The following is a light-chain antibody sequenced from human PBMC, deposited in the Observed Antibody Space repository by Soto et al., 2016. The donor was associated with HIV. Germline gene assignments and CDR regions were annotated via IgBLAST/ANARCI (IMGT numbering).Light chain of an antibody. CDR1: DIESRD. CDR3: QVWDSSSDHWV. J-gene: IGLJ3*02. V-gene: IGLV3-21*03. Sequence: SYELTQPPSVSVAPGKTARITCGGNDIESRDVNWYQQKPGQAPVLVAYDDSDRPSGIPERFSGSNSGNTATLTISRVEAGDEADYYCQVWDSSSDHWVFGGGTKLTVL. CDR2: DDS.